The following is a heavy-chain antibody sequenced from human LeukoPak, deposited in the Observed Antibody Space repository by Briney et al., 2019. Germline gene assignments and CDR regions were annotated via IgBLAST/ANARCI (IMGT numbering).Heavy chain of an antibody. V-gene: IGHV3-23*01. Sequence: PGGSLRLSCAASGFTFSSYAMSWVRQAPGKGLEWVSAISGSGSSTYYADSVKGRFTISRDNSKNTLYLQMNSLRAEDTAVYYCANFRYNWNDGGLWGQGTLVTVSS. CDR3: ANFRYNWNDGGL. J-gene: IGHJ4*02. CDR1: GFTFSSYA. CDR2: ISGSGSST. D-gene: IGHD1-20*01.